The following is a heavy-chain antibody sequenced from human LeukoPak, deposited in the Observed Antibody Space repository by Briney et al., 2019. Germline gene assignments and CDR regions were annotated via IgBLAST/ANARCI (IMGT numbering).Heavy chain of an antibody. J-gene: IGHJ4*02. CDR2: ISGNGRDI. V-gene: IGHV3-11*04. Sequence: GGSLRLSCAASGFIISNYYMGWIRQVPGRGLEWLSYISGNGRDINYADSVKGRFAISRDNGKNSLYLQLNSLRAEDTAVYYCAREWLRLPDYWGQGTLVTVSS. D-gene: IGHD5-12*01. CDR3: AREWLRLPDY. CDR1: GFIISNYY.